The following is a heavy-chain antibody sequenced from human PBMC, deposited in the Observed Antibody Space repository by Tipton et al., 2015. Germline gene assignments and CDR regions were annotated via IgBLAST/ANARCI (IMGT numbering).Heavy chain of an antibody. CDR1: GGSIRSSSYY. CDR3: ARGDDSTSMATGFDY. Sequence: GLVKPSETLSLTCTVSGGSIRSSSYYWGWIRQPPGKGLEWIGSLYFSGSTYYNPSLKSRVTISIDRFKNQFSLKLSSVTAADTALYYCARGDDSTSMATGFDYWGRGALVTVSS. D-gene: IGHD2/OR15-2a*01. J-gene: IGHJ4*01. CDR2: LYFSGST. V-gene: IGHV4-39*01.